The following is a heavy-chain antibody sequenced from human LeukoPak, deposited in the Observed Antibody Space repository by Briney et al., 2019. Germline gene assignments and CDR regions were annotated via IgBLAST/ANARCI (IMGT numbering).Heavy chain of an antibody. V-gene: IGHV3-23*01. D-gene: IGHD1-26*01. CDR2: IGASGGGDT. J-gene: IGHJ4*02. CDR1: GFTFGSYS. Sequence: PGGSLRLSCAASGFTFGSYSMTWVRRSPGMGLEWVSTIGASGGGDTYYADSVKGRSTISSDNSKNTLYLQMKSLRAEDTAVYYCAKDDASGSYSHYWGQGTLVSVSS. CDR3: AKDDASGSYSHY.